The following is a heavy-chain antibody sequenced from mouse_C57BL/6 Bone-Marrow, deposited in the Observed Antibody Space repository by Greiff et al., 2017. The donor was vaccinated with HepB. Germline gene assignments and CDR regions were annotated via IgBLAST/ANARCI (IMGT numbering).Heavy chain of an antibody. CDR3: ARSGGLRGDWYFDV. CDR2: INPYNGGT. Sequence: EVQLQQSGPVLVKPGASVKMSCKASGYTFTDYYMNWVKQSHGKSLEWIGVINPYNGGTSYNQKFKGKATLTVDKSSSTAYMELNSLTSEDSAVYYCARSGGLRGDWYFDVWGTGTTVTVSS. V-gene: IGHV1-19*01. D-gene: IGHD2-4*01. CDR1: GYTFTDYY. J-gene: IGHJ1*03.